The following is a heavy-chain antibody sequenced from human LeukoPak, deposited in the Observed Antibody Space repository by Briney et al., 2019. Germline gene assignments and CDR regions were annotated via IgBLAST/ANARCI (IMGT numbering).Heavy chain of an antibody. CDR2: IYYSGST. CDR1: GGSISSYY. V-gene: IGHV4-59*01. D-gene: IGHD2-2*01. J-gene: IGHJ4*02. CDR3: ARVCSNTSCYEREFDY. Sequence: PSETLSLTCTVSGGSISSYYWSWIRQPPGKGLEWIGYIYYSGSTSYNPSLKSRATISVDTSKNQFSLKLSSVTAADTAVYYCARVCSNTSCYEREFDYWGQGTLVTVSS.